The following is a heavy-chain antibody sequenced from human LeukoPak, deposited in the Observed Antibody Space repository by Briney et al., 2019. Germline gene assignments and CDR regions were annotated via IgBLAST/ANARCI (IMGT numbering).Heavy chain of an antibody. Sequence: GGSLRLPCAASGFIFSLYAMSCARGSPGEGLECVSAISGSGGSTYYADCVNRRFTISRDNTKNTLYLQMNSLRAEDTAVYYCTRAVWNTNAFDVWGQGTMVTVSP. CDR3: TRAVWNTNAFDV. J-gene: IGHJ3*01. D-gene: IGHD3-16*01. V-gene: IGHV3-23*01. CDR1: GFIFSLYA. CDR2: ISGSGGST.